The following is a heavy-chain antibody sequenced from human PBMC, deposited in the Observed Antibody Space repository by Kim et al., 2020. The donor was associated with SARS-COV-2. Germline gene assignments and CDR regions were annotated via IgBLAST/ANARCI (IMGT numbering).Heavy chain of an antibody. CDR3: ASPSGYGEAFDI. V-gene: IGHV4-59*08. J-gene: IGHJ3*02. D-gene: IGHD5-12*01. CDR1: GGSISSYY. CDR2: IYYSGST. Sequence: SETLSLTCTVSGGSISSYYWSWIRQPPGKGLEWIGYIYYSGSTNYNPSLKSRVTISVDTSKNQFSLKLSSVTAADTAVYYCASPSGYGEAFDIWGQGTMVTVSS.